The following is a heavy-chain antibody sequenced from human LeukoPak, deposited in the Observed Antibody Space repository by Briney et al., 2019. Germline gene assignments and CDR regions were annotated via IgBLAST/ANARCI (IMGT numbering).Heavy chain of an antibody. J-gene: IGHJ4*02. CDR2: IYSGGST. D-gene: IGHD6-13*01. CDR3: AKDVSKLSSSWYGPAPPLYYFDY. Sequence: GRSLRLSCAASGFTFSSYAMHWVRQAPGKGLEWVSVIYSGGSTYYADSVKGRFTISRDNSKNTLYLQMNSLRAEDTAVYYCAKDVSKLSSSWYGPAPPLYYFDYWGQGTLVTVSS. V-gene: IGHV3-53*01. CDR1: GFTFSSYA.